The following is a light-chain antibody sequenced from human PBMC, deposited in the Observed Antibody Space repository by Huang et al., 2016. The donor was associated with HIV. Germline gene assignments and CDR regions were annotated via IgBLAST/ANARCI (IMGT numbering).Light chain of an antibody. V-gene: IGKV3-20*01. Sequence: EIVLTQSPGTLSLSPGERATLSCRACQSVSSSYLACYQQQPGQAPRLLILCASSRATGIPDRVRGSGSGTDFTLTISRLEPEDFAVYYCQQYGSSRTFGQGTKVEIK. CDR2: CAS. CDR3: QQYGSSRT. J-gene: IGKJ1*01. CDR1: QSVSSSY.